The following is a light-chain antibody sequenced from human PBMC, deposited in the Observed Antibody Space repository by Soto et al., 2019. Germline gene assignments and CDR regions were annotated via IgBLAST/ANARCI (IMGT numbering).Light chain of an antibody. V-gene: IGLV1-44*01. Sequence: QAVVTQPPSASGTPGQRVTISCSGSSSNIGSNTVNWYQHLPRTAPKLLIYSNDQRPSGVPDRFSASKSGTSASLAISGLQSEDEADYYCAAWDDSLNGALFGGGTQLTV. J-gene: IGLJ7*01. CDR1: SSNIGSNT. CDR2: SND. CDR3: AAWDDSLNGAL.